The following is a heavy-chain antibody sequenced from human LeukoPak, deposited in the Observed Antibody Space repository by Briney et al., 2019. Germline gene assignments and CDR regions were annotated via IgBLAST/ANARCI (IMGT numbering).Heavy chain of an antibody. CDR1: GVSISSYY. J-gene: IGHJ4*02. D-gene: IGHD1-26*01. Sequence: SETLSLTCTVFGVSISSYYWSWIRQPPGKGLDWIGYIYYSGSTNYNPSLKSRVTISVDTSKNQFSLKLSSVTAADTAVYYCARGGLEWEPPGYYWGQGTLVTVSS. V-gene: IGHV4-59*01. CDR2: IYYSGST. CDR3: ARGGLEWEPPGYY.